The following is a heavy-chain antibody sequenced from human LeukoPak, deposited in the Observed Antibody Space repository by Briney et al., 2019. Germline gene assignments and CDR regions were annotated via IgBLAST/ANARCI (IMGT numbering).Heavy chain of an antibody. CDR1: GGSFSGYY. D-gene: IGHD2-2*01. CDR3: ARAAPLGYCSSTSCYGVDY. J-gene: IGHJ4*02. Sequence: SETLSLTCAVYGGSFSGYYWSWIRQPPGKGLDWIGEINHSGSTNYNPSLKSRVTISVDTSKNQFSLKLSSVTAADTAVYYCARAAPLGYCSSTSCYGVDYWGQGTLVTVSS. CDR2: INHSGST. V-gene: IGHV4-34*01.